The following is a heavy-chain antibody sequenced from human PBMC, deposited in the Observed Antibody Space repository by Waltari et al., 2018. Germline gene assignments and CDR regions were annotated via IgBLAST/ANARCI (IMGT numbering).Heavy chain of an antibody. J-gene: IGHJ5*02. Sequence: EVQLLESGGGLVQTGGSLRLSCAASGFTFSNSALSWVRQAPGKGLEWGSSISAGGGSTYYADSVQGRFTISRENSKTTLYLQMKGLRAEDTATYYCARGWQQLHHWGQGTLVTVSS. CDR1: GFTFSNSA. V-gene: IGHV3-23*01. D-gene: IGHD6-13*01. CDR2: ISAGGGST. CDR3: ARGWQQLHH.